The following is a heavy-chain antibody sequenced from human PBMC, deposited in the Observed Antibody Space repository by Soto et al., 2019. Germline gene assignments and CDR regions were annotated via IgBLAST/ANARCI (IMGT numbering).Heavy chain of an antibody. CDR2: ISYDGSNK. J-gene: IGHJ4*02. CDR3: AKAWNYVTIDY. CDR1: GFTFSSYG. Sequence: QVQLVESGGGVVQPGRSLRLSCAASGFTFSSYGMHWVRQAPGKGLEWVAVISYDGSNKYYADSVKGRFTISRDNSKNTLYLQMTSLRAEDTAVYYCAKAWNYVTIDYWGQGTLVTVSS. V-gene: IGHV3-30*18. D-gene: IGHD1-7*01.